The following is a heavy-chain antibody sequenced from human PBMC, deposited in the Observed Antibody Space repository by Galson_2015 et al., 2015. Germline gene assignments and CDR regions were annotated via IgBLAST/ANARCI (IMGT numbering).Heavy chain of an antibody. Sequence: SVKVSCKASGYTFTSYDINWVRQATGQGLEWMGWMNPNSGNTGYAQKFQGRVTMTRNTSISTAYIELSSLRSEDTAVYYCLVATIQGVEIVTVFDPWGQGTLVTVSS. CDR3: LVATIQGVEIVTVFDP. CDR2: MNPNSGNT. J-gene: IGHJ5*02. CDR1: GYTFTSYD. D-gene: IGHD5-12*01. V-gene: IGHV1-8*01.